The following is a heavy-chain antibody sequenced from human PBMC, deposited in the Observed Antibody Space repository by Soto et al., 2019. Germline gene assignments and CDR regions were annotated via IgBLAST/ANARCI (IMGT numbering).Heavy chain of an antibody. Sequence: PGGSLRLSCAASGSTFSDYYMTWVRQAPGKGLEWVSSISGSAGDAKYADPVRGRFTISRDNSKDTLYLQMNSLRGEDTAVYYCAKYRTRQTTTIFEYWGQGTLVTVSS. V-gene: IGHV3-23*01. CDR3: AKYRTRQTTTIFEY. J-gene: IGHJ4*02. CDR1: GSTFSDYY. CDR2: ISGSAGDA. D-gene: IGHD1-1*01.